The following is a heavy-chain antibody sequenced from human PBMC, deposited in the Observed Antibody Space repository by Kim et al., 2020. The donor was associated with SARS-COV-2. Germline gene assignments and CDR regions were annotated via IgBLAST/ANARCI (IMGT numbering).Heavy chain of an antibody. D-gene: IGHD3-16*01. V-gene: IGHV4-59*08. CDR1: GGSISSYY. J-gene: IGHJ4*02. Sequence: SETLSLTCTVSGGSISSYYWSWIRQPPGKGLEWIGYIYYSGSTNYNPSLKSRVTISVDTSKNQFSLKLSSVTAADTAVYYCARFSYDWVDYWGQGTLVTVSS. CDR3: ARFSYDWVDY. CDR2: IYYSGST.